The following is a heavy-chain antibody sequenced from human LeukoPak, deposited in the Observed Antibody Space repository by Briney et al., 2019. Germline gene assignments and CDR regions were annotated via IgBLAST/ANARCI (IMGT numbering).Heavy chain of an antibody. D-gene: IGHD5-18*01. CDR2: INPSGGST. CDR1: GYTFTSYY. Sequence: ASVKVSYKASGYTFTSYYMHWVRQAPGQGLEWMGIINPSGGSTSYAQKFQGRVTMTRDMSTSTVYMELSSLRSEDTAVYYCARSGIQLWGFFDYWGQGTLVTVSS. J-gene: IGHJ4*02. V-gene: IGHV1-46*01. CDR3: ARSGIQLWGFFDY.